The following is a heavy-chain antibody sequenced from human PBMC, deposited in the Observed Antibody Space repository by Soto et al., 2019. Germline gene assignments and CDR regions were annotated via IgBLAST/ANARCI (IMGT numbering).Heavy chain of an antibody. CDR2: ISGSGGST. CDR3: AKDGYSSGWYSGWFDP. Sequence: TGGSLRLSCAASGFTFSSYAMSWVRQAPGKGLEWVSAISGSGGSTYYADSVKGRFTISRDNSKNTLYLQMNSLRAEDTAVYYCAKDGYSSGWYSGWFDPWGQGTLVTVSS. CDR1: GFTFSSYA. J-gene: IGHJ5*02. V-gene: IGHV3-23*01. D-gene: IGHD6-19*01.